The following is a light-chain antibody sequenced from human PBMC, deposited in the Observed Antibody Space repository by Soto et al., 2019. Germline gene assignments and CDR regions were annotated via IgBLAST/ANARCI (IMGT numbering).Light chain of an antibody. V-gene: IGKV3-20*01. CDR3: QQYGSSSYT. CDR1: QSISSSY. Sequence: EIVLTQSPGTLSLSPGERATLSCRASQSISSSYLTWYQHKPGQAPRLLIYGASSSATGIPDRFSGSGSGTDFTLTISRLEPEDFAVYYCQQYGSSSYTFGQGTQLEIK. CDR2: GAS. J-gene: IGKJ2*01.